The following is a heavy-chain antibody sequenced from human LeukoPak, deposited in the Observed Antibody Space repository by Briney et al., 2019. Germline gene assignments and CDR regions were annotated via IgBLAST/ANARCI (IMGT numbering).Heavy chain of an antibody. CDR1: GSSFSTYA. CDR3: AGATGYFDY. J-gene: IGHJ4*02. V-gene: IGHV3-30*03. D-gene: IGHD2-15*01. CDR2: ISYDGSDK. Sequence: PGGSLRLSCAASGSSFSTYAMHWVRQAPGKGLEWVGVISYDGSDKYYVDSVKGRFTISRDNSKNTLYLQMNSLRAEDTAVYYCAGATGYFDYWGQGTLVTVSS.